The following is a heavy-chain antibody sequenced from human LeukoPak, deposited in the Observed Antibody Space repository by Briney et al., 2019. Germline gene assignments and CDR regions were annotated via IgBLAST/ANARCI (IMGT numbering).Heavy chain of an antibody. CDR3: ASGEMATGYYFDY. D-gene: IGHD5-24*01. J-gene: IGHJ4*02. V-gene: IGHV4-34*01. Sequence: PSETLSLTCAVYGGSFSGYYWSWIRQPPGKGLEWIGEINHSGSTNYNPSLKSRVTISVDTSKNQFSLKLSSVTAADTAVYYCASGEMATGYYFDYWGQGTLVTVSS. CDR1: GGSFSGYY. CDR2: INHSGST.